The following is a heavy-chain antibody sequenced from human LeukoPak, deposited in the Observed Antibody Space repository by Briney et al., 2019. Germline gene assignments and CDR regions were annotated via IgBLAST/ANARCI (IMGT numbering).Heavy chain of an antibody. CDR3: TTFPGTTL. Sequence: PGRSLRLSCTGSGFTFGDYAMGWVRQAPGKGLEWLSSIRSKTYGGTIGYAASVEGRFTISRDDSKSMAYLQMNSLKTEDSAIYYCTTFPGTTLWGQGTLVTVSS. D-gene: IGHD4-17*01. V-gene: IGHV3-49*04. CDR2: IRSKTYGGTI. CDR1: GFTFGDYA. J-gene: IGHJ4*02.